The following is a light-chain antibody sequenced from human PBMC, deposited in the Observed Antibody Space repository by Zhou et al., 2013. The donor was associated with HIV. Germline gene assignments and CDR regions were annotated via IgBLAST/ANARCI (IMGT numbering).Light chain of an antibody. CDR1: QSISNW. J-gene: IGKJ5*01. Sequence: DIQMTQSPSTLSASVGDRVTITCRASQSISNWLAWYQQKPGKAPKVLIYKATSLESGVPSRFSGSGSGTEFTLTISSVHPEDLATYYCQQSYSTLPITFGQGTRLEI. V-gene: IGKV1-5*03. CDR2: KAT. CDR3: QQSYSTLPIT.